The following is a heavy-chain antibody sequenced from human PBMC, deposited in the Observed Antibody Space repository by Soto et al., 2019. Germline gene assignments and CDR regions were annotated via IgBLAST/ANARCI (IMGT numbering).Heavy chain of an antibody. CDR3: AKGRGYCSSTSCYVASDY. V-gene: IGHV3-23*01. D-gene: IGHD2-2*01. CDR1: GFTFSNYG. Sequence: GGSLSLSCAASGFTFSNYGIHWVRQAPGKGLEWVAAISGSGGSTFYADPVKGRFSISRDNSKTTMYLQMNSLGAEDTAVYYSAKGRGYCSSTSCYVASDYWGQGTLVTVSS. CDR2: ISGSGGST. J-gene: IGHJ4*02.